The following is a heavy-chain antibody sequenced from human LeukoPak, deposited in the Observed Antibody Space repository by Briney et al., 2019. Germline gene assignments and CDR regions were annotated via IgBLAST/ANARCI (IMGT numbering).Heavy chain of an antibody. J-gene: IGHJ5*02. CDR1: GGSFSGYY. V-gene: IGHV4-34*01. D-gene: IGHD1-1*01. CDR2: INHSGST. CDR3: ARGKQLVRHWFGP. Sequence: SETLSLTCAVFGGSFSGYYWSWIRQPPGKGLEWIGEINHSGSTNYNPSLKSRVTISADTSKNQFSLKLGAVTAADTAVYYCARGKQLVRHWFGPWGQGTLVTVSS.